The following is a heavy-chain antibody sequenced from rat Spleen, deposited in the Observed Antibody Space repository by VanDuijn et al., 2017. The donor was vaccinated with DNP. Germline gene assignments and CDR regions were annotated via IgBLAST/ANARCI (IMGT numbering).Heavy chain of an antibody. CDR2: ISSSGANT. J-gene: IGHJ2*01. CDR1: GFTFSNYY. D-gene: IGHD1-7*01. Sequence: EVQLVESGGGLVQPGRSLKLSCAASGFTFSNYYMAWVRQAPTKGLEWVATISSSGANTYYRDSVKGRFTISRDYAKDTLYLQMNSLGSEDTATYYCARDEGYYGYEGYFDNWGHGVMVTVSS. V-gene: IGHV5-25*01. CDR3: ARDEGYYGYEGYFDN.